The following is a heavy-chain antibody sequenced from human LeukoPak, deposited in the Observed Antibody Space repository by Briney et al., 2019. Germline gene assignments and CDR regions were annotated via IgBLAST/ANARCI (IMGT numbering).Heavy chain of an antibody. Sequence: KSSETLSLTCAVYGGSFSDYDWSWIRQPPGKGLEWIGEINQGGSTNCAPSLKSRVSMSIDTSKSQFSLNLRSVTAADTAVYYCARYVPVKTGTTRGRFD. CDR3: ARYVPVKTGTTRGRFD. V-gene: IGHV4-34*01. CDR2: INQGGST. CDR1: GGSFSDYD. J-gene: IGHJ4*02. D-gene: IGHD1-1*01.